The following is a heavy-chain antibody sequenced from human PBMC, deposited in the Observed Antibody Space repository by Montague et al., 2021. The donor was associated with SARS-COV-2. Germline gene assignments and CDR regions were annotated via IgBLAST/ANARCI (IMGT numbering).Heavy chain of an antibody. CDR2: ISTSGSS. J-gene: IGHJ6*03. CDR3: ARDRRGMAMAGRAYYYYYMDV. CDR1: GASISSVNDY. Sequence: TLSLTCSVSGASISSVNDYWTWIRQPAGKGLEWIGHISTSGSSSYNPSLKSRVTIILDTSKQQFSPELTSVTAADTAVYYCARDRRGMAMAGRAYYYYYMDVWGKGTTVTVSS. D-gene: IGHD6-19*01. V-gene: IGHV4-61*09.